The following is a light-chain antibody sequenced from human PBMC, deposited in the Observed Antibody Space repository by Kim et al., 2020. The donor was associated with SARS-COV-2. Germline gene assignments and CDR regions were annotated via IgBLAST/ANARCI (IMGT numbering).Light chain of an antibody. J-gene: IGLJ1*01. CDR3: NSRESSGASYV. V-gene: IGLV3-19*01. CDR2: AKN. CDR1: SLRRYY. Sequence: SSELTQDPAVSVALGQTVRITCQGDSLRRYYASWYQQRPGQGPVLVIYAKNNRPSGIPDRFSGSSAGNIASLTITGAQAEDEADYYCNSRESSGASYVFG.